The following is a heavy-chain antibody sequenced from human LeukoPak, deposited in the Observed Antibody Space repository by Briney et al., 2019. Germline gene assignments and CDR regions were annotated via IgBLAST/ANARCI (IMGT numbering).Heavy chain of an antibody. J-gene: IGHJ3*02. CDR1: GGTFSRYA. Sequence: ASVKVSCKASGGTFSRYAISWVRQAPGQGLEWMGRIIPILGIANYAQKFQGRVTITADESTSTAYMELSSLRSEDTAVYYCARNYYGSGPRAFDIWGQGTMVTVSS. V-gene: IGHV1-69*04. D-gene: IGHD3-10*01. CDR2: IIPILGIA. CDR3: ARNYYGSGPRAFDI.